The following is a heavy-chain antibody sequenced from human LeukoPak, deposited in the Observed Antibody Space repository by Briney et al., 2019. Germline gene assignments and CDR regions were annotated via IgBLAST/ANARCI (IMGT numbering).Heavy chain of an antibody. CDR3: TYLRTPYYNDKWVDP. CDR1: GFTITSWS. CDR2: ISSGGSLI. D-gene: IGHD3/OR15-3a*01. V-gene: IGHV3-48*04. J-gene: IGHJ5*02. Sequence: GGSLRLSCAASGFTITSWSMNWVRQAPGKGLEWLSYISSGGSLIYYADSVKGRFTISRDDAKNLVYLQMNSLRAEDTAVYYCTYLRTPYYNDKWVDPWGQGALVTVSS.